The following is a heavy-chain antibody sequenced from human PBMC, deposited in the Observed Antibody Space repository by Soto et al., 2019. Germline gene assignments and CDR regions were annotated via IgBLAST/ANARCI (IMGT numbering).Heavy chain of an antibody. CDR3: ARMGYSSGWGSFDY. D-gene: IGHD6-19*01. CDR2: IDWDEDK. V-gene: IGHV2-70*01. Sequence: SGPTLVNPTQTLTLTCTFSGFSLSTSGICVSWIRQPPGKALEWLAHIDWDEDKYYSTSLKTRLTISKDTSKNQVVLTMTNMDPVDTATYYFARMGYSSGWGSFDYWGQGTLVTVSS. J-gene: IGHJ4*02. CDR1: GFSLSTSGIC.